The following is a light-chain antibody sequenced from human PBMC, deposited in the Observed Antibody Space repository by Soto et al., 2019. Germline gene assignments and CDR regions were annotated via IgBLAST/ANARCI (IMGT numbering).Light chain of an antibody. CDR1: QGMSTY. CDR3: QQLNGYQLA. CDR2: SAS. Sequence: DIQLTQSPSFLSASVGDTVTITCRASQGMSTYLAWYQQKPGKVPKLLIRSASTLQRGVPPRFSGGGSGTEFTLTISTLQPDDSGMYYCQQLNGYQLAFGGGTNVEIK. V-gene: IGKV1-9*01. J-gene: IGKJ4*01.